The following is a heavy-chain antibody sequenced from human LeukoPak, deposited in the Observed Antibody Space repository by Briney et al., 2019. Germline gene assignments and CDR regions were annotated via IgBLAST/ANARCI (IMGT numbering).Heavy chain of an antibody. CDR2: ISAYNGNT. CDR1: GYTFTSCG. CDR3: ARGRYSYDSSGYLDY. Sequence: GASVKVSCKASGYTFTSCGISWVRQAPGQGLEWMGWISAYNGNTNYAQKLQGRVTMTTDTSTSTAYMELRSLRSDDTAVYYCARGRYSYDSSGYLDYWGQGTLVTVSS. J-gene: IGHJ4*02. D-gene: IGHD3-22*01. V-gene: IGHV1-18*01.